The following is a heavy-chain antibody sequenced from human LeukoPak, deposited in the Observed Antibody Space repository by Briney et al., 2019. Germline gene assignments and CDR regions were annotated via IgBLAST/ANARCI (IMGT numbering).Heavy chain of an antibody. Sequence: ASVKVSFKASGYTFTSYDINWVRQAPGQGLEWMGWMNPNSGNTGYAQKVQGRGTMTRNTSISTAYMELSSLRSEDTAVYYCARGRNVVVVAATLLGYWGQGTLVTVSS. CDR1: GYTFTSYD. CDR2: MNPNSGNT. D-gene: IGHD2-15*01. V-gene: IGHV1-8*01. J-gene: IGHJ4*02. CDR3: ARGRNVVVVAATLLGY.